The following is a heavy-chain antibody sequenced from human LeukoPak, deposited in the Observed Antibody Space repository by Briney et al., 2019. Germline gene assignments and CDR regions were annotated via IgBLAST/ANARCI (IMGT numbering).Heavy chain of an antibody. J-gene: IGHJ4*02. D-gene: IGHD3/OR15-3a*01. CDR3: ANSLDWNVDY. V-gene: IGHV3-23*01. CDR2: ISGSGGST. Sequence: GGSLRLSCAASGFTFSSYGMSWVRQAPGKGLEWVSAISGSGGSTYYADSVKGRFTISRDNSKNTLYLQMNSLRAEDTAVYYCANSLDWNVDYWGQGTLVTVSS. CDR1: GFTFSSYG.